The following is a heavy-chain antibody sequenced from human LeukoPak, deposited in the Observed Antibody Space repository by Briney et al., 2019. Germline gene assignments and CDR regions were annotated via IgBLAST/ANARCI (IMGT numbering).Heavy chain of an antibody. CDR1: GFTFSAYG. CDR3: ARGSHSGYDYINY. V-gene: IGHV3-33*01. Sequence: PGRSLRLSCAASGFTFSAYGMHWVRQAPGKGLEWVAVIWYDGSKKYYADSVKGRFTISRDNSQNTLYLQMNSLRPEDTAVYYCARGSHSGYDYINYWGQGTLVTVSS. J-gene: IGHJ4*02. CDR2: IWYDGSKK. D-gene: IGHD5-12*01.